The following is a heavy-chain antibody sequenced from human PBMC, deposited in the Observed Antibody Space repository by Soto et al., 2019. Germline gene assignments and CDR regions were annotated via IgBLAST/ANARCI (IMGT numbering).Heavy chain of an antibody. CDR3: ASPRYCSSTSCYTSRYYYGMDV. Sequence: QVQLVQSGAEVKKPGSSVKVSCKASGGTFSSYAISWVRQAPGQGLEWMGGIIPIFGTANYAQKFQGRVTITADESTSTAYMELSSLRSEDTDVYYCASPRYCSSTSCYTSRYYYGMDVWGQGTTVTVSS. D-gene: IGHD2-2*02. CDR1: GGTFSSYA. V-gene: IGHV1-69*01. J-gene: IGHJ6*02. CDR2: IIPIFGTA.